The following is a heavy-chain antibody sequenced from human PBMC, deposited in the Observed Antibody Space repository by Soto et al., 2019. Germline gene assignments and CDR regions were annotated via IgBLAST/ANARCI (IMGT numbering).Heavy chain of an antibody. V-gene: IGHV1-24*01. CDR3: ATGYCSGGSCRSKYFPH. CDR1: GYTLTDFY. CDR2: FNPRDGKT. D-gene: IGHD2-15*01. Sequence: GASVKVSCKASGYTLTDFYMHWVRQAPGQGLEWVGIFNPRDGKTIYAQKFQGRVTMTEDTSTATAYMELSSLRSEDTAVYYCATGYCSGGSCRSKYFPHWGQGTLVTVSS. J-gene: IGHJ1*01.